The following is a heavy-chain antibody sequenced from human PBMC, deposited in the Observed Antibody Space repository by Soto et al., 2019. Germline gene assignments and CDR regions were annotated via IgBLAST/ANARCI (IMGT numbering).Heavy chain of an antibody. CDR2: ISNTGSTI. CDR3: ARDYWSRCNCYPCWYFDL. D-gene: IGHD2-21*02. CDR1: GFTFNDYY. V-gene: IGHV3-11*01. J-gene: IGHJ2*01. Sequence: GGSLRLSCAASGFTFNDYYMNWFRQAPGKGLEWISYISNTGSTIYYADSVKGRFTISRDTSKNSLFLQMNSLRGEDTALYYCARDYWSRCNCYPCWYFDLWGRGTLVTVSS.